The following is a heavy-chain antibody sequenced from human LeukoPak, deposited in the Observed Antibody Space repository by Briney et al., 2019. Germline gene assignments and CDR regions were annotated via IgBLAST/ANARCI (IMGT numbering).Heavy chain of an antibody. CDR2: ISGSGGST. D-gene: IGHD3-22*01. J-gene: IGHJ4*02. CDR3: AKDYYDSSGYYTTGDY. Sequence: GGSLRLSCAASGFTFSSYAMSWVRQAPGKGLEWVSAISGSGGSTYYADSVKGRFTISRDNSKNTLYLQMNSLRAEDTAVYYCAKDYYDSSGYYTTGDYWGQGTLVTVSS. V-gene: IGHV3-23*01. CDR1: GFTFSSYA.